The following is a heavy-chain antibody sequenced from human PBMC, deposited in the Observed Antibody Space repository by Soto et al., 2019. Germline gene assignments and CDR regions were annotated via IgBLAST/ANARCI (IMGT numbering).Heavy chain of an antibody. J-gene: IGHJ4*01. CDR3: AREAGGMKLEPVFDY. Sequence: QVQLVQSGAEVQKPGASVKVSFKASGYTFTGYYMNWVRHAPGQGLEWMGWINPNSGGTNYAQKFQGWVTMTRDTSISTAYMELSRLRSDDTAVYYCAREAGGMKLEPVFDYGGHGTLVNVSS. CDR2: INPNSGGT. V-gene: IGHV1-2*04. D-gene: IGHD1-1*01. CDR1: GYTFTGYY.